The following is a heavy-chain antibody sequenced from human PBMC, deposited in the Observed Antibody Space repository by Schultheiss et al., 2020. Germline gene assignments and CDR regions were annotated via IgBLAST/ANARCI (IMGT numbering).Heavy chain of an antibody. CDR2: INESGTT. D-gene: IGHD2-2*02. J-gene: IGHJ5*02. CDR1: GFIVSSNH. Sequence: GSLRLSCAASGFIVSSNHMTWVRQAPGKGLEWIGEINESGTTNYNPSLIGRVTMALDTSKTELSLKLTSVTAADTAVYYCARGPRPISAMGWFDPWGQGTRVTVSS. CDR3: ARGPRPISAMGWFDP. V-gene: IGHV4-34*01.